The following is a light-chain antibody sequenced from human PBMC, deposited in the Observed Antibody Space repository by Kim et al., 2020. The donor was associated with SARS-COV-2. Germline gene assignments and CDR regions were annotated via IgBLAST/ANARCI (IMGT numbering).Light chain of an antibody. CDR3: SSFAGNSIWV. CDR2: GVN. CDR1: SSDIGVYDY. V-gene: IGLV2-8*01. J-gene: IGLJ3*02. Sequence: GRSATLAGPGASSDIGVYDYVSCCKRHPGKAPKLVCYGVNKRPSGVPDRFSGSRSRNAASLTVSGLQADDEADYYCSSFAGNSIWVFGGGTQLTVL.